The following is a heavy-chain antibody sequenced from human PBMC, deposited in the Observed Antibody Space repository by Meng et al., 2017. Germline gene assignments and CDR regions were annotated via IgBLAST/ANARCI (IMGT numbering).Heavy chain of an antibody. J-gene: IGHJ4*02. V-gene: IGHV7-4-1*02. CDR2: INTNTGNP. CDR3: AREGRVDFDY. CDR1: GYTFTSYA. D-gene: IGHD1-26*01. Sequence: VALVQSGVESNKSRAPVMVYCEASGYTFTSYAMNWVRHAPGPGVELMGWINTNTGNPTYAPGFTGRFVFSLDTSVSTAYLQISSLKAEDTAVYYCAREGRVDFDYWGQGTLVTVSS.